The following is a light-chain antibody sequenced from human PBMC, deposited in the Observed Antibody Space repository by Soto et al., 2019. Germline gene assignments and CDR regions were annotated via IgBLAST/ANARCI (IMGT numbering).Light chain of an antibody. CDR2: KAS. Sequence: DIQMSQSPSTLSASVGDRVTITCRASQSISSWLAWYQQKPGKAPKLLIYKASSLESGVPSRFSGSGSGTEFTLTISGLQPDDFATYYCQQYKSYSLTFGGGTKVEIK. J-gene: IGKJ4*01. CDR3: QQYKSYSLT. V-gene: IGKV1-5*03. CDR1: QSISSW.